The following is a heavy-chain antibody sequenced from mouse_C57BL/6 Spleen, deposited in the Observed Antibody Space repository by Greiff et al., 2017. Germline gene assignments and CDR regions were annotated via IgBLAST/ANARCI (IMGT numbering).Heavy chain of an antibody. CDR1: GFSFTSYG. Sequence: QVQLKQSGPGLVQPSQCLSISCTASGFSFTSYGVHWVRQSPGKGLEWLGVICSGGSTVYYAAFISRLSISKNNYKSQVFFKMNSLQADDTAICYCASSPYYYAMDYWGQGTSVTVSS. CDR2: ICSGGST. V-gene: IGHV2-2*01. D-gene: IGHD6-2*01. CDR3: ASSPYYYAMDY. J-gene: IGHJ4*01.